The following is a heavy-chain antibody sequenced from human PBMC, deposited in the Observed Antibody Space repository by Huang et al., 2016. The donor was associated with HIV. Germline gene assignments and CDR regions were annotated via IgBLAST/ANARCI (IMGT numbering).Heavy chain of an antibody. CDR3: ARHNIYCSGCGCSSFDY. D-gene: IGHD2-15*01. Sequence: QLQLQESGPGLVKASETLSLTCIVSGGSISSSNYYWGWVRQPPGKGLEWIGSIYYGGNTCYNPSLKSRVTISLDTSKNQLSLKVRSVTAAGTAVYYCARHNIYCSGCGCSSFDYWGQGTLVTVSS. J-gene: IGHJ4*02. CDR2: IYYGGNT. V-gene: IGHV4-39*01. CDR1: GGSISSSNYY.